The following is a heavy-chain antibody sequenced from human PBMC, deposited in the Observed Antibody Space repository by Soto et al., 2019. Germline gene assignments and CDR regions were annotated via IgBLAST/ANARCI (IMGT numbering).Heavy chain of an antibody. Sequence: QVQLVQSGAEVKKPGASVKVSCKASGYTFTSYGISWVRQAPGQGLEWMGWISAYNGNTNYAQKLQGRVTMTTDTXXSXAXXELRSLRSDDTAVYYCARSEYYYDSSGYPPDGMDVWGQGTTVTVSS. CDR1: GYTFTSYG. J-gene: IGHJ6*02. CDR2: ISAYNGNT. CDR3: ARSEYYYDSSGYPPDGMDV. V-gene: IGHV1-18*01. D-gene: IGHD3-22*01.